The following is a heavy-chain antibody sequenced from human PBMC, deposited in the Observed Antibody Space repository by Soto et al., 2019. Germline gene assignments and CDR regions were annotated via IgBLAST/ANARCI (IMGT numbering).Heavy chain of an antibody. Sequence: SQTLSLTCAISGDSVSSNSAAWNWIRQSPSRGLEWLGRTYYRSKWYNDYAVSVKSRITINPDTSKNQFSLKLSSVTAADTAVYYCARDLIVPAAELGDYYYYGMDVWGQGTTVTVSS. V-gene: IGHV6-1*01. CDR1: GDSVSSNSAA. CDR2: TYYRSKWYN. J-gene: IGHJ6*02. D-gene: IGHD2-2*01. CDR3: ARDLIVPAAELGDYYYYGMDV.